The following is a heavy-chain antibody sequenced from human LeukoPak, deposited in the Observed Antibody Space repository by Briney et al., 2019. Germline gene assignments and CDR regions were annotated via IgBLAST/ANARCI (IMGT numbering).Heavy chain of an antibody. D-gene: IGHD3-3*01. CDR2: IYYSGNP. CDR1: DLSIGPTSYS. CDR3: XRHFQAFXLFGVVLYYFDS. J-gene: IGHJ4*02. V-gene: IGHV4-39*01. Sequence: SETLSLTCTVSDLSIGPTSYSWRSIRRSPATGLEWIGSIYYSGNPYYNPSLKSQITISVNKCKNQFSLSVTSMTVADTTIYYCXRHFQAFXLFGVVLYYFDSWGQGILVTVSS.